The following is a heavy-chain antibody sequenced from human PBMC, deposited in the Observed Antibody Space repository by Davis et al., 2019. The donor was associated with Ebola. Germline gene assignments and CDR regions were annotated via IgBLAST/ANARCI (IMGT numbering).Heavy chain of an antibody. J-gene: IGHJ6*02. CDR1: GGTFSSYA. D-gene: IGHD5-12*01. V-gene: IGHV1-69*13. Sequence: AASVKVSCKASGGTFSSYAISWVRQAPGQGLEWMGGIIPIFGTANYAQKFQGRVTITADESTSTAYMELSSLRSEDTAVYYCAREWGVGVVATNDYYYGMDVWGQGTTVTVSS. CDR3: AREWGVGVVATNDYYYGMDV. CDR2: IIPIFGTA.